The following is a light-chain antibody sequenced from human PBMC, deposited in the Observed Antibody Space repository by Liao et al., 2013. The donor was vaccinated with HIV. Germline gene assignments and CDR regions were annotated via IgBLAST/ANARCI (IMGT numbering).Light chain of an antibody. Sequence: SYELTQPPSLSVSPGQTAHITCTGAQLFDQSAFWYQQRPGQSPVLVIYHNNKRPSGIPERFSGSNSGNTATLTISGTQAMDEADYYCQAWGSSTELLFGGGTKLTVL. V-gene: IGLV3-1*01. J-gene: IGLJ2*01. CDR3: QAWGSSTELL. CDR1: QLFDQS. CDR2: HNN.